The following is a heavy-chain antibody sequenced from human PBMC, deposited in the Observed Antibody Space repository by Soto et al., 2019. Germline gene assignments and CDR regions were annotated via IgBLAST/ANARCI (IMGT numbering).Heavy chain of an antibody. CDR3: ARLVYDTRLNYMYFDF. V-gene: IGHV4-4*02. CDR2: IFHDGTA. D-gene: IGHD3-10*01. CDR1: GVSISSGNW. Sequence: PSETLSLTCAVSGVSISSGNWWTWVRQTPQRGLGYIGEIFHDGTANYYPSFERRVAISVYTSKNQFSLKLTPVTAADTAIYFCARLVYDTRLNYMYFDFWGQGALVTVSS. J-gene: IGHJ4*02.